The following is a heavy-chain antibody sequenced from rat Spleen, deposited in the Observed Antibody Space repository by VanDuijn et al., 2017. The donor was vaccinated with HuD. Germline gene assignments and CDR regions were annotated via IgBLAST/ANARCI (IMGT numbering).Heavy chain of an antibody. D-gene: IGHD1-4*01. CDR3: ARGVRGRVWFTY. V-gene: IGHV3-3*01. J-gene: IGHJ3*01. Sequence: EVQLQESGPGLVKPSQSLSITCSVTGYSITSGYGWNWIRKFPGNKLEWMGYINSEGTTNYNPSLKSRISITRDTSKNQFFLQVNSVTTEDTATYYCARGVRGRVWFTYWGQGTLVTVSS. CDR2: INSEGTT. CDR1: GYSITSGYG.